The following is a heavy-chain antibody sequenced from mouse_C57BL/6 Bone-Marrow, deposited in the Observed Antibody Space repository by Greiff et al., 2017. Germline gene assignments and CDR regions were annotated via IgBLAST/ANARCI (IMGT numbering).Heavy chain of an antibody. CDR3: ARHEDRATLVANAFAY. D-gene: IGHD1-1*01. CDR1: GYTFTEYT. V-gene: IGHV1-62-2*01. J-gene: IGHJ3*01. Sequence: QVQLQQSGAELVKPGASVKLSCKASGYTFTEYTIHWVKQRPGQGLEWIGWFYPGSGSIKYNEKFTDQATLTADKSSSTVYMERSRLTSEDSAVYFWARHEDRATLVANAFAYWGQGTLVTVSA. CDR2: FYPGSGSI.